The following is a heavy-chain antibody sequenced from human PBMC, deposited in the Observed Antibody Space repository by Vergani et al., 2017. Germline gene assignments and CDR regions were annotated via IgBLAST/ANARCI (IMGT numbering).Heavy chain of an antibody. J-gene: IGHJ6*02. D-gene: IGHD2-21*02. CDR1: GFTFSSYG. Sequence: QVQLVESGGGVVQPGRSLRLSCAASGFTFSSYGMHWVRQAPGKGLEWVAVIWYDGSNKYYADSVKGRFTISRDNSKNTLYLQMNSLRAEDTAVYYWARDPMGGVTESQDFYYYYYGMDVGGQGTTVTVSS. V-gene: IGHV3-33*01. CDR2: IWYDGSNK. CDR3: ARDPMGGVTESQDFYYYYYGMDV.